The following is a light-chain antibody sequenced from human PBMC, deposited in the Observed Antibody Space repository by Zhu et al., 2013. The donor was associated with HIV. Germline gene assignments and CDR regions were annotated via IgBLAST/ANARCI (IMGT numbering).Light chain of an antibody. V-gene: IGLV3-25*03. J-gene: IGLJ1*01. CDR1: ALPNQY. Sequence: SSVLTQPPAVSVSPGQTARITCSGDALPNQYAYWYQQKSGQAPVLIIYKDDERPSGVPDRFSGSTSGTTVTLTIRGAQAEDEADYYCQSTDSSGTYNVFGTGTKVTVL. CDR3: QSTDSSGTYNV. CDR2: KDD.